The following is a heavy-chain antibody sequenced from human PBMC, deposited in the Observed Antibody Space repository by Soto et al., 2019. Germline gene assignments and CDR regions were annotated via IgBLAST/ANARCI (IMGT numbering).Heavy chain of an antibody. CDR1: GGSISPSY. CDR3: AAGLDHNKVGY. CDR2: IYYTGNT. V-gene: IGHV4-59*01. J-gene: IGHJ4*02. D-gene: IGHD3-16*01. Sequence: QVRLQESGPGLVEPSEALSLTCPVSGGSISPSYWNWVRQPPGKRLEWIGCIYYTGNTYYNTSLKSRVTISRDTSKNKFALDVTYVTAADTAMYYCAAGLDHNKVGYWGQGTLVIVSS.